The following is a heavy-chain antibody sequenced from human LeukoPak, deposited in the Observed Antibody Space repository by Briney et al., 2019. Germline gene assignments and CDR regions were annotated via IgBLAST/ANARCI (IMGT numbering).Heavy chain of an antibody. D-gene: IGHD6-13*01. CDR3: AQRQGSSWYYFDY. J-gene: IGHJ4*02. V-gene: IGHV3-23*01. CDR1: GFTFCNYA. CDR2: ISGSGGST. Sequence: GSLRLSCAASGFTFCNYAISWGRQAPGKGLEWVSAISGSGGSTYYADSVKGRFTISRDNSKNTLYLQMNSLRAEDTAVYYCAQRQGSSWYYFDYWGQGTLVTVSS.